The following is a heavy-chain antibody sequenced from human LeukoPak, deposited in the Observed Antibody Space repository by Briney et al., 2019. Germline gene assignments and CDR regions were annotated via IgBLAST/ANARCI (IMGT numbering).Heavy chain of an antibody. V-gene: IGHV3-48*04. J-gene: IGHJ4*02. CDR3: AREYYSSGFDV. CDR2: IDSRGNTI. CDR1: GFTFSSYS. D-gene: IGHD6-25*01. Sequence: GGSLRLSCAASGFTFSSYSMNWVRQAPGKGLEWVSYIDSRGNTIHYADSVKGRFTISRDNAKNSVYLQMNSLRAEDTAVYYCAREYYSSGFDVWGQGSLVSVSS.